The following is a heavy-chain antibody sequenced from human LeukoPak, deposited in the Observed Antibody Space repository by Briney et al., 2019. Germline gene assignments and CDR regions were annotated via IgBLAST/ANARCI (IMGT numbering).Heavy chain of an antibody. J-gene: IGHJ5*02. CDR2: ISAGGRT. Sequence: SETLSLTCAISAASIASGSYHWDWIRQPAGSRPEYIGRISAGGRTNYNPSLKSRFTISMATSKNHVSLRLSTVTAADTAVYYCTRGGHDYGGAFDTWGQGILVTVSS. CDR3: TRGGHDYGGAFDT. D-gene: IGHD4-23*01. CDR1: AASIASGSYH. V-gene: IGHV4-61*02.